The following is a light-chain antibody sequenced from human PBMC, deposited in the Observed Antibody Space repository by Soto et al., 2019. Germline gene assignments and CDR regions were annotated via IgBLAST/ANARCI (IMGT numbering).Light chain of an antibody. CDR2: GAS. Sequence: EIVLTQSPDTLSLSPGERATLSCRASQSVSSTYLAWYQQKPGQAPRLLIYGASNRATGIPDRFSGSGSGTDFTLTISRLEPEDFAVYYCQQYGGSRWTFGQGTRVDI. CDR3: QQYGGSRWT. J-gene: IGKJ1*01. V-gene: IGKV3-20*01. CDR1: QSVSSTY.